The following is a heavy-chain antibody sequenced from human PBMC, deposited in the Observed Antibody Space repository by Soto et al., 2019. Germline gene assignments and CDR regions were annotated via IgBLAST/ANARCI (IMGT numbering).Heavy chain of an antibody. D-gene: IGHD2-8*01. V-gene: IGHV1-18*01. CDR1: GYTFTSFG. CDR2: ISAYNGNT. J-gene: IGHJ6*02. CDR3: ARASAMYYGMDV. Sequence: QVQLVQSGGEVKKPGASVKVSCKATGYTFTSFGISWVRQAPGQGLEWMGWISAYNGNTNYAQKLQGRVTMTTDTATSTADLWLRSLTSGDTAVSSCARASAMYYGMDVWGHGTTVTVSS.